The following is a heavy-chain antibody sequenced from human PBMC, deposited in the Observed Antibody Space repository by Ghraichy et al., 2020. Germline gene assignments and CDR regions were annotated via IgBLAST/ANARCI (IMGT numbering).Heavy chain of an antibody. V-gene: IGHV4-59*01. Sequence: SQTLSLTCTVSGGSISSYYWSWIRQPPGKGLEWIGYIHYSGSTNYNPSLKSRVTISEDTSKNQFSLKLSSVTAADTAVYYCARPIFDWLQNAFDIWGQGTMVTVSS. D-gene: IGHD3-9*01. J-gene: IGHJ3*02. CDR1: GGSISSYY. CDR2: IHYSGST. CDR3: ARPIFDWLQNAFDI.